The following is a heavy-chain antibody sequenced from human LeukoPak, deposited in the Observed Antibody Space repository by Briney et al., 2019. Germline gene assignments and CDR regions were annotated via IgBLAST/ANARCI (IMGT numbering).Heavy chain of an antibody. V-gene: IGHV1-18*01. CDR2: ISGYNANT. CDR1: GYMFTNYA. CDR3: VRDSGGHQTSRSTMIIDNWFDS. J-gene: IGHJ5*01. Sequence: ASVKVSCKASGYMFTNYAISWVRQAPGQGLEWMGWISGYNANTDYAQNFQDRVIMTTDTSTSTAYMDLRNLNSNDTAVYYCVRDSGGHQTSRSTMIIDNWFDSWGQGTLVTVSS. D-gene: IGHD3-22*01.